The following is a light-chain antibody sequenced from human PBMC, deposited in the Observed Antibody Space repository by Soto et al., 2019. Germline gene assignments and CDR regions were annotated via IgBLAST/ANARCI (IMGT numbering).Light chain of an antibody. CDR1: QDIKNY. CDR2: DAS. CDR3: QHYDHLPPLT. Sequence: DIQMTQSPSSLSASVGDRVTITCQASQDIKNYLNWYQQKPGKAPNLLNYDASNLKTGVPSRFSGSGSGTHFTFTIRSLQPEDIATYYCQHYDHLPPLTFGGGTKVEIK. V-gene: IGKV1-33*01. J-gene: IGKJ4*01.